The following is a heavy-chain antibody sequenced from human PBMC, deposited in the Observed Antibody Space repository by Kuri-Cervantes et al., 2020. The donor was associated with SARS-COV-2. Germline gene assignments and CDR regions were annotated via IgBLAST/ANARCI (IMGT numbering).Heavy chain of an antibody. V-gene: IGHV3-30*02. Sequence: GESLKISCAASGFTFSSYGMHWVRQAPGKGLEWVAFIRYDGSNKYYADSVKGRFTISRDNSRSTLYLQMNSLRAEDTAVYYCAKVGAGYCSGGSCDSVVVDWGQGTLVTVSS. CDR1: GFTFSSYG. CDR2: IRYDGSNK. D-gene: IGHD2-15*01. J-gene: IGHJ4*02. CDR3: AKVGAGYCSGGSCDSVVVD.